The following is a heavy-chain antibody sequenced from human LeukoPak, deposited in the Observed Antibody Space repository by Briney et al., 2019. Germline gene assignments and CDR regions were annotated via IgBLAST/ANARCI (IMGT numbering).Heavy chain of an antibody. J-gene: IGHJ5*02. V-gene: IGHV3-30-3*01. CDR1: GFTFSSYA. CDR2: ISYDGSNK. CDR3: ASEHRRPNWFDP. Sequence: GGSLRLSCAASGFTFSSYAMHWVRQAPGKGLEWVAVISYDGSNKYYADSVKGRFTISRDNSKNTLYLQMNSLRAEDTAVYYCASEHRRPNWFDPWGQGTLVTVSS.